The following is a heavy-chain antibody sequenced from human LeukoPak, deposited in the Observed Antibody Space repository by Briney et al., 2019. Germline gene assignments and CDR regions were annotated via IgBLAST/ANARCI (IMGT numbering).Heavy chain of an antibody. D-gene: IGHD5-18*01. Sequence: SQTLSLTCAISGDSVSSNSAAWNCIRQSPSRGLEWLGRTYYRSKWYNDYAVSVKSRITINPDTSKNQFSLQLNSVTPEDTAVYYCASSGYSYGYGVGYWGQGTLVTVSS. CDR1: GDSVSSNSAA. CDR3: ASSGYSYGYGVGY. V-gene: IGHV6-1*01. J-gene: IGHJ4*02. CDR2: TYYRSKWYN.